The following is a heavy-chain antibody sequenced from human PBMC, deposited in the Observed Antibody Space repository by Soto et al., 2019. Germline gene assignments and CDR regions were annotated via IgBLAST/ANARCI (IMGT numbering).Heavy chain of an antibody. CDR1: GFSLSTSGVG. CDR2: IYWDDDK. CDR3: AHSLYSNYDHNWFDP. J-gene: IGHJ5*02. V-gene: IGHV2-5*02. Sequence: QITLKESGPTLVKPTQTLTLTCTFSGFSLSTSGVGVGWIRQPPGKALEWLALIYWDDDKRYSPSLKSRLTITKDTSQNQVVLTMTNMDPVDTATYYCAHSLYSNYDHNWFDPWGQGTLVTVSS. D-gene: IGHD4-4*01.